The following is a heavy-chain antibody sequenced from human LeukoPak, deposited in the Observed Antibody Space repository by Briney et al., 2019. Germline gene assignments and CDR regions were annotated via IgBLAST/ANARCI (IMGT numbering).Heavy chain of an antibody. Sequence: GGSLRLSCAASGFTFSGYWMSWVRQAPGKGLEWVANIKHDGSEKYYVDSVKGRFTISRDNAKNSLYLQMNSLRVEDTAVYYCARVSSGYFDYWGQGTLVTVSS. CDR1: GFTFSGYW. V-gene: IGHV3-7*03. J-gene: IGHJ4*02. CDR2: IKHDGSEK. CDR3: ARVSSGYFDY. D-gene: IGHD3-22*01.